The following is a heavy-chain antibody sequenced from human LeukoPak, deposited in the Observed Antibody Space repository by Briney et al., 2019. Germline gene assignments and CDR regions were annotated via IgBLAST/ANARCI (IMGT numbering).Heavy chain of an antibody. CDR2: IQYDGSKK. CDR1: GFTFSSNG. D-gene: IGHD4-17*01. J-gene: IGHJ4*02. V-gene: IGHV3-30*02. CDR3: AKVIGPYGDYGDY. Sequence: GGSLRLSCVASGFTFSSNGMHWVRQAPGKGLEWVTFIQYDGSKKYYADSVKGRFTISRDNSKNTLYLEMSSLRAEDTAVYYCAKVIGPYGDYGDYWGQGTLVTVSS.